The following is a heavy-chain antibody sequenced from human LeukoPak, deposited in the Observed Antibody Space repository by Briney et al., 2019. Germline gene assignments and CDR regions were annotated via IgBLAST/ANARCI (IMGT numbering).Heavy chain of an antibody. CDR3: ARDTVGGSHWRYFEY. V-gene: IGHV3-30-3*01. CDR2: VSYDGSNK. Sequence: GGSLRLSCAASGFTFSSYAMHWVRQAPGKGLEWVAVVSYDGSNKYYADSVEGRFTISRDNSKNTLNLQINSLRAEDTAVYYCARDTVGGSHWRYFEYWGRGTLVTVSS. J-gene: IGHJ4*02. CDR1: GFTFSSYA. D-gene: IGHD1-1*01.